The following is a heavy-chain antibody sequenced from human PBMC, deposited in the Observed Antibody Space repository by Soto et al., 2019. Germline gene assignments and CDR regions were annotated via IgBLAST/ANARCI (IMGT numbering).Heavy chain of an antibody. V-gene: IGHV4-59*01. Sequence: KASETLSLTCTVSGGSISSYYWSWIRQPPGKGLEWIGYIYYSGSTNYNPSLKSRVTISVDTSKNQFSLKLSSVTAADTAVYYCASSTGTTSLYYYGMDVWGQGTTVTVSS. J-gene: IGHJ6*02. CDR2: IYYSGST. CDR3: ASSTGTTSLYYYGMDV. D-gene: IGHD1-7*01. CDR1: GGSISSYY.